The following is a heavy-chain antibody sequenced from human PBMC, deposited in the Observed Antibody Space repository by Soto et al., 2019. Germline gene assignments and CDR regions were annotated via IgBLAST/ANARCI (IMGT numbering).Heavy chain of an antibody. V-gene: IGHV4-39*01. CDR3: ARHTPAISISDH. CDR1: RRSISSSRFY. J-gene: IGHJ4*02. D-gene: IGHD2-15*01. Sequence: SDTMTLKCTISRRSISSSRFYWGCIRQPPGKGLDWIGSIYYSGSTYSNPSLKSRVTISVDTSKNQFSLKLSSVTAADTAVYYCARHTPAISISDHWGQGTLVTVS. CDR2: IYYSGST.